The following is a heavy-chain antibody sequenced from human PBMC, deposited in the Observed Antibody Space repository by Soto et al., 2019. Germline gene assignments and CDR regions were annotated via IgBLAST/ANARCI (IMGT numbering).Heavy chain of an antibody. D-gene: IGHD4-4*01. CDR1: GKSVSTFY. CDR3: ARGTDYTQIASYHYGMDV. Sequence: SETLSLTCTVSGKSVSTFYWSWIRQPPGKGLEWIGHAYYSGSTNYDPSLKSRVTISVDMSKNQVSLRLTSVTTADTAVYYCARGTDYTQIASYHYGMDVWGQGTSVTVSS. CDR2: AYYSGST. V-gene: IGHV4-59*02. J-gene: IGHJ6*02.